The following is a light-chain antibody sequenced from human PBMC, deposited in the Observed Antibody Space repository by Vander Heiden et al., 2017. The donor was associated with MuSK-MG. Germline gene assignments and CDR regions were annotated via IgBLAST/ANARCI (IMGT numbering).Light chain of an antibody. CDR1: SAKIGGHYD. Sequence: QSVLPQPPSVFGAPGQSVTISCTGASAKIGGHYDVHWYQHLPGRAPKLLIYANKLRPSGVSDRFSASKSDTTASLVITGLQADDEGIYYCQSSDVKPGDYVFGAGTKVSVL. V-gene: IGLV1-40*01. J-gene: IGLJ1*01. CDR3: QSSDVKPGDYV. CDR2: ANK.